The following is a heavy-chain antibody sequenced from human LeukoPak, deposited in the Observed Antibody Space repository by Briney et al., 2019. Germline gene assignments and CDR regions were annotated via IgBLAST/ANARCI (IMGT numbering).Heavy chain of an antibody. D-gene: IGHD3-10*01. CDR3: AKDANVLLWFGESIGLDY. Sequence: TGGSLRLSCAASGFTFSSYGMHWVRQAPGKGLDWVAFIRYDGSNEYYADSVKGRFTISRDNSKNTLYLQMNSLRAEDTAVYYCAKDANVLLWFGESIGLDYWGQGTLVTVSS. V-gene: IGHV3-30*02. CDR1: GFTFSSYG. CDR2: IRYDGSNE. J-gene: IGHJ4*02.